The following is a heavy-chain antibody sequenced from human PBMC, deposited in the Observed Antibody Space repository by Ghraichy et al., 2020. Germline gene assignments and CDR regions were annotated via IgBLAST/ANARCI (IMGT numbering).Heavy chain of an antibody. CDR3: ARDLRDY. Sequence: GGSLRLSCAASGFTFSSYAMHWVRQAPGKGLEWVAVISYDGSNKYYADSVKGRFTISRDNSKNTLYLQMNSLRAEDTAVYYCARDLRDYWGQGTLVTVSS. J-gene: IGHJ4*02. V-gene: IGHV3-30*04. CDR1: GFTFSSYA. CDR2: ISYDGSNK.